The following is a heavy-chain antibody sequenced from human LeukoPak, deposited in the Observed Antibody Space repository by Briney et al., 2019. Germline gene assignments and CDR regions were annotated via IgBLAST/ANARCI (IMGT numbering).Heavy chain of an antibody. CDR2: IYTSGST. Sequence: SETLSLTCTVSGGSISSYYWSWIRQPPGKGLEWIGYIYTSGSTNYNPSLKSRVTISVDTSKNQFSLKLSSVTAADTAVYYCARHREEYQLLIGWFDPWGQGTLVTVSS. CDR1: GGSISSYY. V-gene: IGHV4-4*09. D-gene: IGHD2-2*01. J-gene: IGHJ5*02. CDR3: ARHREEYQLLIGWFDP.